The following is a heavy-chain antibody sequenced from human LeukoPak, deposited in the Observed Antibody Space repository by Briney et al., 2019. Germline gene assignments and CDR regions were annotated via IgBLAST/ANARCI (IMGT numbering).Heavy chain of an antibody. V-gene: IGHV3-30*02. Sequence: PGGSLRLSCAASGFTFSSYGMHWVRQAPGKGLEWVAFIRYDGSNKYYADSVKGRFSISRDNSKNTLYLQMNSLRPEDTAVYYCAKGRSSSLPGAFDIWGQGTMVTVSS. J-gene: IGHJ3*02. CDR3: AKGRSSSLPGAFDI. CDR1: GFTFSSYG. CDR2: IRYDGSNK. D-gene: IGHD6-13*01.